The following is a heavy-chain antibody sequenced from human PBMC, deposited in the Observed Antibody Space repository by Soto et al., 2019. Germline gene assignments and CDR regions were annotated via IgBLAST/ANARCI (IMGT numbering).Heavy chain of an antibody. CDR1: GFTFSKYG. Sequence: GGSLRLSCAASGFTFSKYGIHWVRQAPGRGLEWVAVIWYESVNKFYGDSVQGRFTISRDDSKNTVYLQMNSLRVDDSAVYYCARDRMWEQRPPDCFDVWGRGTMVTVSS. D-gene: IGHD1-26*01. CDR2: IWYESVNK. V-gene: IGHV3-33*01. J-gene: IGHJ3*01. CDR3: ARDRMWEQRPPDCFDV.